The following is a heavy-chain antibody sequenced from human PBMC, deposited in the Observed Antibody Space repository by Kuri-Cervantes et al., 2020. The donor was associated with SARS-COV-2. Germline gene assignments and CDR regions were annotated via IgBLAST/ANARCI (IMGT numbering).Heavy chain of an antibody. CDR2: IYYSGST. D-gene: IGHD6-19*01. Sequence: GSLRLSCTVSGGSISSYYWSWIRQPAGKGLEWIGSIYYSGSTYYNPSLKSRVTISVDTSKNQFSLKLSSVTAADTAIYYCARSWVSVAARYGGFDNWGQGTLVTVSS. CDR3: ARSWVSVAARYGGFDN. J-gene: IGHJ4*02. CDR1: GGSISSYY. V-gene: IGHV4-59*01.